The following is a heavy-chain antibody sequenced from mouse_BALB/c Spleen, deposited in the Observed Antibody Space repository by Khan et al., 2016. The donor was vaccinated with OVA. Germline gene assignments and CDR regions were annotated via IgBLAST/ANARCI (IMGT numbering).Heavy chain of an antibody. CDR3: ATNTHRVTTEMDY. V-gene: IGHV2-6*02. Sequence: QVQLKESGPGLVAPSQSLSITCTVSGFSLTSYGVHWVRQPPGKGLEWLVVIWSDGKTTYNSTLKSRLSISKDNSKSKVFLKMNSLQTDDTAMYYCATNTHRVTTEMDYWGQGTSVTVSS. J-gene: IGHJ4*01. CDR1: GFSLTSYG. CDR2: IWSDGKT. D-gene: IGHD2-2*01.